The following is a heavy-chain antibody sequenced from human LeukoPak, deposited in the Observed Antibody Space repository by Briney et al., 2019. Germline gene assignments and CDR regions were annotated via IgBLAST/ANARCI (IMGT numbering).Heavy chain of an antibody. D-gene: IGHD2-15*01. V-gene: IGHV4-39*01. CDR3: ARGGLLRGDWFDP. CDR1: GGSISSSSYY. J-gene: IGHJ5*02. CDR2: IYYSGST. Sequence: SETLSLTCTVSGGSISSSSYYWGWIRQPPGKGLEWIGSIYYSGSTYYNPSLKSRVTISVDTSKNQFSLKLSSVTAADTAVYYCARGGLLRGDWFDPWGQGTLVTVSS.